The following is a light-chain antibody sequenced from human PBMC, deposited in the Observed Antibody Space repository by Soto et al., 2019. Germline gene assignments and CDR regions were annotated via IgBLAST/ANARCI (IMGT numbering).Light chain of an antibody. CDR1: QSVLYTSTNLNY. Sequence: DIVMTQSPDSLAVSLGERATINCKSSQSVLYTSTNLNYLAWYQQKPGQPPKLLIYWASTRESGVPDRFSGSGSGTDFTLTISSLQAEDVAVYYCQQYYGAPLTFGGGTKVEIK. CDR2: WAS. J-gene: IGKJ4*01. V-gene: IGKV4-1*01. CDR3: QQYYGAPLT.